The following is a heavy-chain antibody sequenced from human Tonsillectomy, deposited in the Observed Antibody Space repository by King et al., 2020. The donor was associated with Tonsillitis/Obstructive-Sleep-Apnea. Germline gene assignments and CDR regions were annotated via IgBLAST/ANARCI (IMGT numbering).Heavy chain of an antibody. J-gene: IGHJ4*02. CDR1: GFTFSSYG. D-gene: IGHD2-8*01. CDR2: ICYDGSNK. V-gene: IGHV3-33*01. CDR3: ARDGADAESPFDY. Sequence: QLVQSGGGVVQPGRSLRISCAASGFTFSSYGMHWVRQAPGKGLEWVAVICYDGSNKYYADSVKGRFTISRDNSKNTLYLQMNNLRAEDTAVYYCARDGADAESPFDYWGQGTLVTVSS.